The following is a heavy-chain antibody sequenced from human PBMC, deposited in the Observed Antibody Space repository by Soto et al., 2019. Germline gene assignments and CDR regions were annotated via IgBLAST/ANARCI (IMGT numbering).Heavy chain of an antibody. J-gene: IGHJ6*02. Sequence: QVQLVESGGGVVQPGRSLRLSCVGSGFPFWHYGMHWVRQAPGKGLEWVAVIWSDGNKESYADSVKGRFAISRDNSKDTLDLEMNSLRVEDTAVSFCARDRNGGWFHMEVGGQGTTVSVSS. CDR2: IWSDGNKE. V-gene: IGHV3-33*01. CDR3: ARDRNGGWFHMEV. CDR1: GFPFWHYG. D-gene: IGHD3-10*01.